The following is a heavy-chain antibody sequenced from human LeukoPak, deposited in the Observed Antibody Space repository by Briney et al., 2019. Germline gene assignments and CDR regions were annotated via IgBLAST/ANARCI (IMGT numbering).Heavy chain of an antibody. D-gene: IGHD6-19*01. V-gene: IGHV3-48*04. CDR3: ARDLRRSSGWPAGMDV. J-gene: IGHJ6*02. CDR1: GFTFSTYS. Sequence: GGSLRLSCAASGFTFSTYSMNWVRQTPGKGLEWVSYISSTSSTILYADSVKGRLTISRDNAKNSLYLQMNSLRAEDTAVYYCARDLRRSSGWPAGMDVWGQGTTVTVSS. CDR2: ISSTSSTI.